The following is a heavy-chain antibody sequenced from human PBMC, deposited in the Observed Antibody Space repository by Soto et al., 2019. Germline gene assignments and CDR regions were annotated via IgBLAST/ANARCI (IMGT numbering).Heavy chain of an antibody. CDR3: ARNYGHAFDI. V-gene: IGHV4-4*02. Sequence: SETLSLACAVSGDSVSSSDWWNWVRQPPGKGLEWIGEVFHTGSTNYNPSLESRVTISVDKSKNQFSLKLSSVTAADTAVYYCARNYGHAFDIWGQGTMVT. CDR1: GDSVSSSDW. D-gene: IGHD1-7*01. CDR2: VFHTGST. J-gene: IGHJ3*02.